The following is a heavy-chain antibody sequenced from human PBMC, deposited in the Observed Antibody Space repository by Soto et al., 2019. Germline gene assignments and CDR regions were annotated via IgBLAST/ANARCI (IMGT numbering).Heavy chain of an antibody. Sequence: QVQLQESGPGLVKPSETLSLTCSVSGGSVTSGRDYWGWIRQTPGKGLEWIGSIYYIGSTYVNPSLPSPVAVSVGTSKNRFSLRLTSVIAAVSAVYYCARQEYQLVNNFQSWCRGNLVTVSP. D-gene: IGHD2-2*01. CDR2: IYYIGST. V-gene: IGHV4-39*01. CDR1: GGSVTSGRDY. CDR3: ARQEYQLVNNFQS. J-gene: IGHJ1*01.